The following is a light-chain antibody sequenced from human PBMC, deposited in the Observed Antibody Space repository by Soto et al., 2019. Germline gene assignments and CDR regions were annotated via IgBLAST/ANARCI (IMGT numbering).Light chain of an antibody. CDR2: YDS. CDR1: NIGSKS. J-gene: IGLJ3*02. Sequence: SYVLTQPPSVSVAPGKTARITCGGNNIGSKSGHWYQQKPGQAPVLVIYYDSDRPSGIPERFSGCNSGNTATLTISRVEAGDEADYYCQVWDSSSDHRRVFGGGTQLTVL. V-gene: IGLV3-21*04. CDR3: QVWDSSSDHRRV.